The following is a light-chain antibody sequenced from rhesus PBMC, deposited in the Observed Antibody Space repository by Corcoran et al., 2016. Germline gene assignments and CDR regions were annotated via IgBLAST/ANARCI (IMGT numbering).Light chain of an antibody. CDR2: KAS. CDR1: QSISSW. CDR3: LQYSSSPFT. Sequence: DIQMTQSPSSLSASVGDTVTITCRASQSISSWLDWYQQKPWKAPKLLIYKASSLQSGVPSRFSGSGSGTDFTLTISSLQPEDFATYYCLQYSSSPFTFGPGTKLDIK. J-gene: IGKJ3*01. V-gene: IGKV1-22*01.